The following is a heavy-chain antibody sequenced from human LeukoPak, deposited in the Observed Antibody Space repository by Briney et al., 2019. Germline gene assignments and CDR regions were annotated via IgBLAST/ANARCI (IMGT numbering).Heavy chain of an antibody. Sequence: GGSLRLSCAASGFTFSSYWTSWARQAPGKGLEWVANIKQDGSEKYYVDSVKGRFTISRDNAKNSLYLQMNSLRAEDTAVYYCARGSNYSPDYYFDYWGQGTLVTVSS. CDR3: ARGSNYSPDYYFDY. J-gene: IGHJ4*02. D-gene: IGHD4-11*01. CDR2: IKQDGSEK. CDR1: GFTFSSYW. V-gene: IGHV3-7*01.